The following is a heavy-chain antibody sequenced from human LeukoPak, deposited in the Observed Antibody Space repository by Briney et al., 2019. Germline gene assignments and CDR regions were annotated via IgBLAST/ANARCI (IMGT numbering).Heavy chain of an antibody. CDR2: IYYSGST. V-gene: IGHV4-59*08. J-gene: IGHJ4*02. CDR1: GGSISSYY. D-gene: IGHD6-19*01. CDR3: ARHSEYSSGWFDY. Sequence: SETLSLTCTVSGGSISSYYWSWIRQPPGKGLEWIGYIYYSGSTNYNPSLKSRVTISVDTSKNQFSLKLSSVTAADTAVYYRARHSEYSSGWFDYWGQGTLVTVSS.